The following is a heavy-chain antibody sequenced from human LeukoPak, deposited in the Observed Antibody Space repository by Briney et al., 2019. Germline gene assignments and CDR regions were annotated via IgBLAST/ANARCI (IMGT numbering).Heavy chain of an antibody. CDR2: ISSSSSYI. Sequence: PGGSLRLSCAASGFTFSSYSMNWVRQAPGKGLEWVSSISSSSSYIYYADSVKGRFTISRDNAKNSLYLQMNSLRAEDTAVYYCARDKEREWLVQNHYYGMDVWGQGTTVTVSS. D-gene: IGHD6-19*01. CDR1: GFTFSSYS. J-gene: IGHJ6*02. CDR3: ARDKEREWLVQNHYYGMDV. V-gene: IGHV3-21*01.